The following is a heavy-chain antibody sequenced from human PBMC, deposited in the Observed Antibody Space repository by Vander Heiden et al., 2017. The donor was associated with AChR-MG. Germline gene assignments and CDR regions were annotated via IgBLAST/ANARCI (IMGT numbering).Heavy chain of an antibody. Sequence: QVQLQESGPGLVKPSQTLSLTCTVSGGSISSNGHYWIWIRQHPGKGLEWIGFIHYSGTTYFYPALKSRVTISVDPSKNQFSLNLSSVTAADTAVYYCARVGNYYYYMDVWGKGTTVTVSS. J-gene: IGHJ6*03. CDR2: IHYSGTT. CDR1: GGSISSNGHY. V-gene: IGHV4-31*03. CDR3: ARVGNYYYYMDV.